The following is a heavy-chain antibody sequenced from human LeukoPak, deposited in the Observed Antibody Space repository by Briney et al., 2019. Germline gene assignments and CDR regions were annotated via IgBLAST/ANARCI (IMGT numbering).Heavy chain of an antibody. CDR3: ARERGSSGRGEFDY. D-gene: IGHD6-19*01. CDR2: IYYSGNT. J-gene: IGHJ4*02. Sequence: SETLSLTCTVSGGSISSNYWSWIRQPPGKGLEWIGYIYYSGNTNYNSSLKSRVTISVDTSKNQFSLKLSSVTAADTAVYYCARERGSSGRGEFDYWGQGTLVTVSS. CDR1: GGSISSNY. V-gene: IGHV4-59*01.